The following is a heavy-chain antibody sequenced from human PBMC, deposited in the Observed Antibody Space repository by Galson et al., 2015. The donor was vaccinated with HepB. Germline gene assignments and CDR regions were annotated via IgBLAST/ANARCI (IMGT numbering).Heavy chain of an antibody. CDR2: IRYSSSTI. D-gene: IGHD3-16*01. V-gene: IGHV3-48*01. Sequence: SLRLSCAASGFTFSSYSVNWVRQAPGKGLEWVSYIRYSSSTIYYADSVKGRFTISRDDAKNSLYLQMSSLRAEDTAVYFCARTVLGTEGYFDSWGQGTLVTVSS. CDR1: GFTFSSYS. J-gene: IGHJ4*02. CDR3: ARTVLGTEGYFDS.